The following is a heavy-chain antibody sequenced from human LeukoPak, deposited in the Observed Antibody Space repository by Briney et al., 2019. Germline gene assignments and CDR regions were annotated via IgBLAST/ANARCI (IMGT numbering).Heavy chain of an antibody. D-gene: IGHD2-21*02. V-gene: IGHV4-39*01. J-gene: IGHJ3*02. Sequence: MSSETLSLTCTVSGGSISSNTHFWGWIRQPPGKGLEWIGTIYYSGSTYYNPSLKSRVTISIDTSKNQISLKLNSVTAADTALYYCARSPAYCGGDCPTGGAFDIWGQGTTVTVSS. CDR1: GGSISSNTHF. CDR2: IYYSGST. CDR3: ARSPAYCGGDCPTGGAFDI.